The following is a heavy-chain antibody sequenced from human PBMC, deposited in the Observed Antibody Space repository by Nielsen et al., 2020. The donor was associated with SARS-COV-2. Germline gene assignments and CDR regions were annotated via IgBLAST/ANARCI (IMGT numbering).Heavy chain of an antibody. V-gene: IGHV3-64D*06. J-gene: IGHJ4*02. D-gene: IGHD3-10*01. CDR2: ISSNGGST. Sequence: GESLKISCSASGFTFSSYAMHWVRQAPGKGLEYVSAISSNGGSTYYADSVKGRFTISRDNSKNTLYLQMSSLRAEDTAVYYCVKDSTPVLLWFGHHGFDYWGQGTLVTVSS. CDR1: GFTFSSYA. CDR3: VKDSTPVLLWFGHHGFDY.